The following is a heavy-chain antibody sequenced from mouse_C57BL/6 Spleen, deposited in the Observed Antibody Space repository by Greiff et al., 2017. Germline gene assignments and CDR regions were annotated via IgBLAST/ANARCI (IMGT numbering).Heavy chain of an antibody. CDR3: ARKGSLYYAMDY. Sequence: VKLMEPGAELVKPGASVKMSCKASGYTFPTYPLEWMKQNHGKSLEWIGNFHPYNDDTKYNEKFKGKATLTVEKSSSTVYLELSRLTSDDSAVYYGARKGSLYYAMDYWGQGTSVTVSS. CDR2: FHPYNDDT. CDR1: GYTFPTYP. J-gene: IGHJ4*01. V-gene: IGHV1-47*01. D-gene: IGHD6-2*01.